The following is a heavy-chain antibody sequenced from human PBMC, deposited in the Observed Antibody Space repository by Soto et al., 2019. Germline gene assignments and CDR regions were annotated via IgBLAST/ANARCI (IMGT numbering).Heavy chain of an antibody. CDR2: ISAYNGNT. D-gene: IGHD7-27*01. CDR1: GYTFTSYG. V-gene: IGHV1-18*01. Sequence: QVQLVQSGAEVKKPGASVKVSCKASGYTFTSYGISWVRQAPGQGLEWMGWISAYNGNTNYAQKLQGRVTMTTDTSTSTAYRERRSLRSDDTAVYYCAGDGALGKNYYSYGMDVGGQGTTVTVSS. J-gene: IGHJ6*02. CDR3: AGDGALGKNYYSYGMDV.